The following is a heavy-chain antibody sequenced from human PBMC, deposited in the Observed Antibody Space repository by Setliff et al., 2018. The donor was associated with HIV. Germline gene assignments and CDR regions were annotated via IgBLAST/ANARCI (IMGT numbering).Heavy chain of an antibody. D-gene: IGHD2-2*01. V-gene: IGHV4-59*01. CDR3: GRGGDILVVSAAPDY. CDR1: GGSNSSYY. CDR2: IYYSGSN. J-gene: IGHJ4*02. Sequence: SETLSLTCIVAGGSNSSYYWSWNRQPPGKGLEWIGYIYYSGSNNYNPSLKSRVTLSVDTSKNQFSLKLTSLTVADSAVYYFGRGGDILVVSAAPDYWGQGTLVTVSS.